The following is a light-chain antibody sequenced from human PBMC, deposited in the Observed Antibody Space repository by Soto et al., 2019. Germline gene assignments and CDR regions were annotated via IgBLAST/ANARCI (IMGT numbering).Light chain of an antibody. CDR3: QQYGTSFT. J-gene: IGKJ3*01. CDR1: QSINSNY. V-gene: IGKV3-20*01. CDR2: GAS. Sequence: EIVLTQSPGTLSLSPGERATLSCRASQSINSNYLAWYQQKPGQAPKLLIYGASSRATGIPDRFSGSGSGTDFTLTISRLEPEDFAVYYCQQYGTSFTFGPGTKVDIK.